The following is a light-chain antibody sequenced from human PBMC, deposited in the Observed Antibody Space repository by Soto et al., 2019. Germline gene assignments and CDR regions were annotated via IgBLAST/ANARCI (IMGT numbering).Light chain of an antibody. V-gene: IGKV1-39*01. CDR1: HSISCY. CDR3: QQSSSTPWT. Sequence: DIQMTQSPSSLSASVGDRVTITCRASHSISCYLNWYQQKPGKPPKLLIYASARLQSGVPSRFSGSASRTDFTLAMSRLQPEDFATYYCQQSSSTPWTFGQGNTVEIK. J-gene: IGKJ1*01. CDR2: ASA.